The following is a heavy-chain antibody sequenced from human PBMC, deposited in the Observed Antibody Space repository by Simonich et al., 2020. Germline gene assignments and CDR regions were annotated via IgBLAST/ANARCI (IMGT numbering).Heavy chain of an antibody. CDR2: SNSDGSST. V-gene: IGHV3-74*01. Sequence: EVQLVESGGGLVQPGGSLRLSCAASGFTFSSYWMHWVRQAPGTGLGWVSRSNSDGSSTSYADSVKGRFTISRDNAKNTLYLQMNSLRAEDTAVYYCARDYSNYDAFDIWGQGTMVTVSS. J-gene: IGHJ3*02. D-gene: IGHD4-4*01. CDR1: GFTFSSYW. CDR3: ARDYSNYDAFDI.